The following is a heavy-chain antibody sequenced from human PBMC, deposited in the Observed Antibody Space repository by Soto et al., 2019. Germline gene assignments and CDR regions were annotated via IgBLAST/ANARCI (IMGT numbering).Heavy chain of an antibody. Sequence: PSETLSLTCAVYGGPFSGYYWSWIRQPPGKGLEWIGEINHSGSTNYNPSLKSRVTISVDTSKNQFSLKLSSVTAADTAVYYCARAKVVVPAAIGMDVWGQGTTVTVSS. V-gene: IGHV4-34*01. D-gene: IGHD2-2*01. CDR1: GGPFSGYY. CDR2: INHSGST. CDR3: ARAKVVVPAAIGMDV. J-gene: IGHJ6*02.